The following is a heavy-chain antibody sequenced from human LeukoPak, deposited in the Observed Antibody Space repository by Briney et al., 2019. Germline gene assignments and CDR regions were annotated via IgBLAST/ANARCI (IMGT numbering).Heavy chain of an antibody. J-gene: IGHJ4*02. CDR1: GGSISSGSYY. Sequence: SETLSLTCTVSGGSISSGSYYWSWIRQPAGKGLEWIGRIYTSGSTNYSPSLKSRVTISVDTSKNQFSLKLSSVTAADTAVYYCARGGAWSSSYYFDYWGQGTLVTVSS. V-gene: IGHV4-61*02. CDR3: ARGGAWSSSYYFDY. CDR2: IYTSGST. D-gene: IGHD1-26*01.